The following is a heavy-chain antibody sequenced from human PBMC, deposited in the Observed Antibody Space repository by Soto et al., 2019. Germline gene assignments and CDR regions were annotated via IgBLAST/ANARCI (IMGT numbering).Heavy chain of an antibody. J-gene: IGHJ4*02. CDR1: GDPTSSSYW. CDR2: IFHIGST. V-gene: IGHV4-4*02. CDR3: ARAPIRRVQYYFDL. Sequence: QVQLRESGPGLVKPSGTLSLTCAVSGDPTSSSYWWNWVRQSPGRGLEWIGEIFHIGSTNYNPSLQGRLAMSVDKTKNLFSLTPASVTAADTAVYFYARAPIRRVQYYFDLWGPGTLVAVSS. D-gene: IGHD3-10*01.